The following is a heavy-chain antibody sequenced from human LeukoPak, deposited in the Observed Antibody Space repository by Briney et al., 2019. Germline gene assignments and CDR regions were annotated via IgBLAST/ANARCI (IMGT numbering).Heavy chain of an antibody. CDR3: SRSLDY. V-gene: IGHV3-7*01. CDR2: IKEDGSQQ. CDR1: GFPFSGYW. J-gene: IGHJ4*02. Sequence: PGGALRLSCAASGFPFSGYWMDWVRQAQGKGMEWVANIKEDGSQQSYAYSVKGRFTISRDNAKNSLYLQMNSLRVEDTAIYYCSRSLDYLGQGALVAVSS.